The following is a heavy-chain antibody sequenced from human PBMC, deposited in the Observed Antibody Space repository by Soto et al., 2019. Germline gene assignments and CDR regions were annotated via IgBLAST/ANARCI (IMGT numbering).Heavy chain of an antibody. J-gene: IGHJ5*02. CDR3: ARVPVYYDFWSANILGWFDP. CDR1: GGSISSYY. V-gene: IGHV4-59*01. Sequence: SETLSLTCTVSGGSISSYYWSWIRQPPGKGLEWIGYIYYSGSTNYNPSLKSRVTISVDTSKNQFSLKLSSVTAADTAVYYCARVPVYYDFWSANILGWFDPWGQGTLVTVSS. CDR2: IYYSGST. D-gene: IGHD3-3*01.